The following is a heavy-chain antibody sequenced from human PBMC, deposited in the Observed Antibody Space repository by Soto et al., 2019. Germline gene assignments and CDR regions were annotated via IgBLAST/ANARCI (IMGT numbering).Heavy chain of an antibody. J-gene: IGHJ6*02. Sequence: PSETLSLTCAVYGGSFSDYSWTWIRQPPGKALEWIGQINHSGSTNYNPSLKSRVTISVDTSKNQFSLKLSSVTAADTAVYYCARTTVRGVIYYYYYGMDVWGQGTTVTVSS. CDR2: INHSGST. V-gene: IGHV4-34*01. CDR1: GGSFSDYS. CDR3: ARTTVRGVIYYYYYGMDV. D-gene: IGHD3-10*01.